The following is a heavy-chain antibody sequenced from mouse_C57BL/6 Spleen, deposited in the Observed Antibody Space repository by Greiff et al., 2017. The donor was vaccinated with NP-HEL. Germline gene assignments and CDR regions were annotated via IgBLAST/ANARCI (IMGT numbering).Heavy chain of an antibody. CDR1: GFSLTSYA. CDR2: IWTGGGT. Sequence: VKLVESGPGLVAPSQTLSITCTVSGFSLTSYAISWVRQPPGKGLEWLGVIWTGGGTNYNSALKARLSISKDNSKSQVFLKMNSLQTDDTARYYCARDFKSAPRYRYFDVWGTGTTVTVSS. V-gene: IGHV2-9-1*01. J-gene: IGHJ1*03. CDR3: ARDFKSAPRYRYFDV.